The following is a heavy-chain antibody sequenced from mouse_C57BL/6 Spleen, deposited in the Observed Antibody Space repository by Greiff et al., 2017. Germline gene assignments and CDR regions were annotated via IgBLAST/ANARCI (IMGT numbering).Heavy chain of an antibody. V-gene: IGHV1-59*01. CDR1: GYTFTSYW. Sequence: QVQLQQPGAELVRPGPSVKLSCKASGYTFTSYWMHWVKQRPGQGLEWIGVIDPSDSYTNYNQKFKGKATLTVDTSSSTAYMQLSSLTSEDSAVYDCATYYPAWFAYWGQGTLVTVSA. CDR2: IDPSDSYT. CDR3: ATYYPAWFAY. J-gene: IGHJ3*01. D-gene: IGHD2-10*01.